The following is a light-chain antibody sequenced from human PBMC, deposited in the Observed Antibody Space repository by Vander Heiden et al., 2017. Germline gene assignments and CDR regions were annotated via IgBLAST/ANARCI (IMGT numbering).Light chain of an antibody. Sequence: EIVLKQSPGTLFLSPGERANLSCRAGLRDSSTYLAWYQQKPGQAPRLLIYGVSSRATGIPARFSGSGSGTDFTLTISGLEPEDFAVYYCQQYGNSPYTFGQGTKLEIK. J-gene: IGKJ2*01. CDR2: GVS. CDR3: QQYGNSPYT. V-gene: IGKV3-20*01. CDR1: LRDSSTY.